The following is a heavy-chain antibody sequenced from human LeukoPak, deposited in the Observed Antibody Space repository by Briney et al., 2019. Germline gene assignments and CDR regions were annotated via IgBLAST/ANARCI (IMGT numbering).Heavy chain of an antibody. V-gene: IGHV3-48*01. J-gene: IGHJ4*02. Sequence: GGSLRLSCAASGFTFNTYSMNWVRQAPGKGLEWVSHISSDTSTIHYAEAVKGRVTISRDNAKNSLYLQMNSLRAEDTAVYCCARGAASGTSRFDYWGQGTLVTVSS. D-gene: IGHD6-13*01. CDR2: ISSDTSTI. CDR3: ARGAASGTSRFDY. CDR1: GFTFNTYS.